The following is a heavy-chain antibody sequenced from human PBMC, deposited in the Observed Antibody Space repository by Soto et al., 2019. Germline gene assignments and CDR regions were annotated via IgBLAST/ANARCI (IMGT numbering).Heavy chain of an antibody. CDR3: ARTLPDYSNVPNFDY. V-gene: IGHV2-26*01. CDR1: GFSLSNARMG. CDR2: IFSNDEK. J-gene: IGHJ4*02. Sequence: QVTLKESGHVLVKPTETLTLTCTVSGFSLSNARMGVSWIRQPPGKALAWLAHIFSNDEKSYSTSLKSRLTISKDTSKSQVVLTMTNMDPVYTATYYCARTLPDYSNVPNFDYWGQGTLVTVSS. D-gene: IGHD4-4*01.